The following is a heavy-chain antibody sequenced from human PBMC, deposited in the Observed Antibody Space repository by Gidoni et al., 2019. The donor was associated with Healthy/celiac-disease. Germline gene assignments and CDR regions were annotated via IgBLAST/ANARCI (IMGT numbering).Heavy chain of an antibody. CDR2: ISGSGGST. CDR3: AKTTGDSYGPYYFDY. J-gene: IGHJ4*02. D-gene: IGHD5-18*01. V-gene: IGHV3-23*01. Sequence: EVQLLESGGGLVQPGGSLRLSCAASGFTFRSYAMSWVRQAPGKGLEWVSAISGSGGSTYYADSVKGRFTISRDNSKNTLYLQMNSLRAEDTAVYYCAKTTGDSYGPYYFDYWGQGTLVTVSS. CDR1: GFTFRSYA.